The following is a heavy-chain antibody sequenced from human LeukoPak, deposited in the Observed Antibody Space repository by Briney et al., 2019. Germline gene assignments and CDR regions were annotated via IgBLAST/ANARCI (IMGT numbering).Heavy chain of an antibody. D-gene: IGHD3-22*01. V-gene: IGHV3-15*01. CDR2: IKSKTDGGTT. CDR1: GFTFSNAW. CDR3: TTYYYDSSGYYAYFDY. J-gene: IGHJ4*02. Sequence: AGSLRLSCAASGFTFSNAWMSWVRQAPGKGLEWVGRIKSKTDGGTTDYAAPVKGRFTISRDDSKNTLYLQMNSLKTEDTAVYYCTTYYYDSSGYYAYFDYWGQGTLVTVSS.